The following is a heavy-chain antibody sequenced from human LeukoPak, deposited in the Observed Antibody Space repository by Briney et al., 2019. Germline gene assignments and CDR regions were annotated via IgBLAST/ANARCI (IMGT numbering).Heavy chain of an antibody. D-gene: IGHD1-26*01. V-gene: IGHV3-74*01. CDR2: INNDGTST. CDR3: ARDQDGVGTTIDL. Sequence: PGGSLRLSCAASGFNFSPYWMHWVRQAPGKGPVCVSRINNDGTSTWYAESVKGRFTISRDNARDTVSLQMNSLRTEDTALYYCARDQDGVGTTIDLWGQGTLVTVSS. J-gene: IGHJ5*02. CDR1: GFNFSPYW.